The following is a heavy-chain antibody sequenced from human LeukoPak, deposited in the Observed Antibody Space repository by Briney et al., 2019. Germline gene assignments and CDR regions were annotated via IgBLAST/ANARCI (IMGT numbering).Heavy chain of an antibody. J-gene: IGHJ5*02. V-gene: IGHV3-30*02. CDR1: GFTFSSYG. Sequence: GGSLRLTCAASGFTFSSYGMHWVRQAPGKGLEWVAFIRYDGSNKYYADSVKGRFTISRDNSKNTLYLQMNSLRAEDTAVYYCAKDNVLLRFGESPNWFDPWGQGTLVTVSS. D-gene: IGHD3-10*01. CDR2: IRYDGSNK. CDR3: AKDNVLLRFGESPNWFDP.